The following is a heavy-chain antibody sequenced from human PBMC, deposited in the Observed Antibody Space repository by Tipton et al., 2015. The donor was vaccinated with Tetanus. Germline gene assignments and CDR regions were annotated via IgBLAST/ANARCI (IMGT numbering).Heavy chain of an antibody. V-gene: IGHV4-31*03. CDR1: GGSILSGEYY. J-gene: IGHJ6*02. Sequence: TLSLTCNVSGGSILSGEYYWTWIRRHPGKGLEWIGEINYDGSTNYSPSLKSRVTLSLDTTKKQVSLKLSSVTAADTAVYYCARGDYYGSGTYDVWGQGTTVTVPS. CDR2: INYDGST. D-gene: IGHD3-10*01. CDR3: ARGDYYGSGTYDV.